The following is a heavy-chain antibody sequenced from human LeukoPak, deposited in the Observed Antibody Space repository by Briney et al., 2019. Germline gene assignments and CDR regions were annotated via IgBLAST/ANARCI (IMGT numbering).Heavy chain of an antibody. CDR2: VSVYNGNT. D-gene: IGHD3-9*01. V-gene: IGHV1-18*01. CDR3: AKTSNEYDILTGYHDAFDI. Sequence: ASVKVSCKASGYTFTSYGISWVRQAPGQGLEWMGWVSVYNGNTNYEQKLQGRGAMSTDTSTSTAYMELRSLRSDDTAVYYCAKTSNEYDILTGYHDAFDIWGQGTMVTVSS. J-gene: IGHJ3*02. CDR1: GYTFTSYG.